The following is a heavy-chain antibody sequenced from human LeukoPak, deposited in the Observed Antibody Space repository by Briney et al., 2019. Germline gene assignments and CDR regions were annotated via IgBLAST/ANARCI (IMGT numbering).Heavy chain of an antibody. Sequence: ASVKFSCKASGYTFSDFYMHWLKQAPGKGLEWMGRIDPRHDETIYAEKFEDRVTMAADTSTDTAYLELSSLRSDDPAVYYCATQYRSGGSCYQDAFHIWGQGTVLSVSS. J-gene: IGHJ3*02. CDR3: ATQYRSGGSCYQDAFHI. D-gene: IGHD2-15*01. CDR2: IDPRHDET. CDR1: GYTFSDFY. V-gene: IGHV1-69-2*01.